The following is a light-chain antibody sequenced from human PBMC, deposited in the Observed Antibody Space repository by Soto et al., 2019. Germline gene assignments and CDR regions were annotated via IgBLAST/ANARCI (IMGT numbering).Light chain of an antibody. V-gene: IGKV3-15*01. CDR3: QQYNNRPPRT. CDR2: GAS. CDR1: QSVASN. J-gene: IGKJ1*01. Sequence: EIVLTQSRATLPVSPGERATLSCLASQSVASNLAWYQQKPGQAPRLLIYGASIRATGIPARFSGSGSGTEFTLTITSLQSEDFAVYYCQQYNNRPPRTFGQGTKVDIK.